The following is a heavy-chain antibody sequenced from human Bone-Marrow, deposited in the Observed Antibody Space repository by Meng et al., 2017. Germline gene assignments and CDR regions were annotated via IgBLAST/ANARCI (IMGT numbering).Heavy chain of an antibody. V-gene: IGHV1-8*01. Sequence: VQLVQSGAGVKKPGASVTLSCKASGYTFTNYDINWVRQATGQGLEWMGWMNPNSGNTGYAQKFQGRVTMTRSTSTSTAHMELSSLRSEDTAVYYCARMRSGYDVEYWGQGTLVTVSS. CDR1: GYTFTNYD. CDR2: MNPNSGNT. CDR3: ARMRSGYDVEY. J-gene: IGHJ4*02. D-gene: IGHD3-3*01.